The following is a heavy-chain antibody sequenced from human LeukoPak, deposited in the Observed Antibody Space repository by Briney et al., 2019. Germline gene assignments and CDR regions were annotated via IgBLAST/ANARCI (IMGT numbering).Heavy chain of an antibody. J-gene: IGHJ5*02. CDR3: ARDQQLAAAGSLNWFDP. Sequence: GGSLRLSCAASGFTFSSYSMNWVRQAPGKGLEWVSSISSSSSYIYYADSVKGRFTISRDNAKNSLYLQMNSLRAEDTAVSYCARDQQLAAAGSLNWFDPWGQGTLVTVSS. CDR2: ISSSSSYI. D-gene: IGHD6-13*01. V-gene: IGHV3-21*01. CDR1: GFTFSSYS.